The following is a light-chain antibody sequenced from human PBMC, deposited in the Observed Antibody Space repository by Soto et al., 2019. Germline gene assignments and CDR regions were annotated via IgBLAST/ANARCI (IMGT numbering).Light chain of an antibody. J-gene: IGLJ3*02. V-gene: IGLV2-8*01. CDR1: SSDVGAYNY. CDR3: TSYAGSNIWV. CDR2: EVS. Sequence: QSVLTQPPSASGSPGQSVTISRTGTSSDVGAYNYVSWYQQYPGKAPKLMIYEVSKRPSGVPDRFSGSKSGKTASLTVSGLQPEDEADYYFTSYAGSNIWVFGGGTQLTVL.